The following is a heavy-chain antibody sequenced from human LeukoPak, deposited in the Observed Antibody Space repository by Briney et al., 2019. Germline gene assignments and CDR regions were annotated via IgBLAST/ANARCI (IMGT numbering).Heavy chain of an antibody. D-gene: IGHD4-11*01. Sequence: GGSLRLSCAASGFTFSSYWMSWVRQAPGKGLEWVANIKQDGSERYYVDSVKGRFTISRDNAKNSLDLQMNSLRAEDTAVYYCAAGGSGGTVTSKYMDVWGKGTTVTVSS. CDR2: IKQDGSER. V-gene: IGHV3-7*01. CDR1: GFTFSSYW. CDR3: AAGGSGGTVTSKYMDV. J-gene: IGHJ6*03.